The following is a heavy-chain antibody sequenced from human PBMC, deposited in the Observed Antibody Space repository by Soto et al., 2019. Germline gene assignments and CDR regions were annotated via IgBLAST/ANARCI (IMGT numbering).Heavy chain of an antibody. V-gene: IGHV4-34*01. Sequence: PLEILSLSCTAYGGSFSCYCWILIRQPPGKGLEWIGEINHSGSTNYNPSLKSRVTISVDTSKNQFSLKLSSVTAADTAVYYCARGPRSGYCTNWGQGTLVTVSS. CDR3: ARGPRSGYCTN. CDR1: GGSFSCYC. J-gene: IGHJ4*02. D-gene: IGHD2-8*01. CDR2: INHSGST.